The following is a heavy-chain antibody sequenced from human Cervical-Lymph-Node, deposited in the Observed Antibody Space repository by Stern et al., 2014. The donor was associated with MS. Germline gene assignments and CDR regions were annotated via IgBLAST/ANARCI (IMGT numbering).Heavy chain of an antibody. D-gene: IGHD2-21*02. CDR1: GFTFSDYD. Sequence: QVQLVQSGGGLVRPGGSLTLSCEASGFTFSDYDMTWIRQTPGKGLEWVSYIDSSGRTTYYADSVKGRFTISREHDENSLNLQMNSLRDEDTALYYCARVDRFLVAATPMLPDAFDIWGQGTKVTVSS. J-gene: IGHJ3*02. V-gene: IGHV3-11*01. CDR3: ARVDRFLVAATPMLPDAFDI. CDR2: IDSSGRTT.